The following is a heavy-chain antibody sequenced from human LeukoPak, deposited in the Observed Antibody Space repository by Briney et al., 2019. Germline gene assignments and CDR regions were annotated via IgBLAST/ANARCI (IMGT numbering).Heavy chain of an antibody. V-gene: IGHV3-23*01. J-gene: IGHJ3*02. D-gene: IGHD6-13*01. CDR1: GFTFSSYA. CDR3: ARDPYSTGAFDI. Sequence: GGSLRLSCAASGFTFSSYAMSWVRQAPGKGLEWVSAISGSGGSTYYADSVKGRFTISRDNSKNTLYLQMNSLRAEDTAVYYCARDPYSTGAFDIWGQGTMVTVSS. CDR2: ISGSGGST.